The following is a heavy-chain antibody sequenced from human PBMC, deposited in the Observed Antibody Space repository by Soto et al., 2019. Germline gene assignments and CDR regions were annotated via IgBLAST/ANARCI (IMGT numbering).Heavy chain of an antibody. CDR2: INAGNGNT. Sequence: QVQLVQSGAEEKKPGASVKVSCKASGFTFTTYAMHWVRQAPGQRLEWMGWINAGNGNTKYSQRFQGRVTITRDTSASTAYMELSSLRSEDTAVYYCARGGTPPLTSYFDYWGQGTLVTFSS. CDR1: GFTFTTYA. D-gene: IGHD2-15*01. V-gene: IGHV1-3*05. CDR3: ARGGTPPLTSYFDY. J-gene: IGHJ4*02.